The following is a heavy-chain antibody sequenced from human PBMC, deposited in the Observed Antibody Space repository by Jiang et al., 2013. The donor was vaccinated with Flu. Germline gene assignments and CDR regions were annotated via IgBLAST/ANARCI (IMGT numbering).Heavy chain of an antibody. CDR2: IYYSGST. J-gene: IGHJ4*02. Sequence: PGLVKPSETLSLTCTVSGGSISSSSYYWGWIRQPPGKGLEWIGSIYYSGSTYYNPSLKSRVTISVDTSKNQFSLKLSSVTAADTAVYYCARHGLGRVAAPDYWGQGTLVTVSS. V-gene: IGHV4-39*01. D-gene: IGHD6-19*01. CDR1: GGSISSSSYY. CDR3: ARHGLGRVAAPDY.